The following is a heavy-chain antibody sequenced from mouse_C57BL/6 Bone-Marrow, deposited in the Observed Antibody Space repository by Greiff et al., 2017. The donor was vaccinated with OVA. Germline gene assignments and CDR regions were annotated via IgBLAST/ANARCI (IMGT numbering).Heavy chain of an antibody. D-gene: IGHD3-2*02. CDR1: GYTFTSYW. CDR2: IYPGSGST. Sequence: VQLQQPGAELVKPGASVKMSCKASGYTFTSYWITWVKQRPGQGLEWIGDIYPGSGSTNYNEKFKSKATLTVDTSSSTAYMQLSSLTSEYSAVYYCARRNSSGFYYYAMDYWGQGTSVTVSS. V-gene: IGHV1-55*01. CDR3: ARRNSSGFYYYAMDY. J-gene: IGHJ4*01.